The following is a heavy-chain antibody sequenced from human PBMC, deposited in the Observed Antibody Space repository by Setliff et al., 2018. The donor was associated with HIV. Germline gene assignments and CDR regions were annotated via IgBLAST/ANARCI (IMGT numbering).Heavy chain of an antibody. CDR1: GFTFSRYW. J-gene: IGHJ3*02. V-gene: IGHV3-74*01. D-gene: IGHD1-26*01. CDR2: VDSDGSGT. Sequence: PGGSLRLSCAASGFTFSRYWMHWIRQAPGKGLVWVSRVDSDGSGTSYADSVKGRFTISRDNAKNMLYLQINGLRAEDTAVYYCARDGNGAFDMWGQGTLVTVSS. CDR3: ARDGNGAFDM.